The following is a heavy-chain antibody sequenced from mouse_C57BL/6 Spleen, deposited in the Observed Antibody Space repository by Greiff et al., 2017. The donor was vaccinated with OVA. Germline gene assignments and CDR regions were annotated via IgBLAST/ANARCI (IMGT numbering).Heavy chain of an antibody. Sequence: VQLQQSGTVLARPGASVKMSCKTSGYTFTSYWMHWVKQRPGQGLEWIGAIYPGNSDTSYNQKFKGKAKLTAVTSASTAYMELSSLTNEDSAVYYCTRGYGSSDYAMDYWGQGTSVTVSS. CDR1: GYTFTSYW. V-gene: IGHV1-5*01. CDR2: IYPGNSDT. D-gene: IGHD1-1*01. J-gene: IGHJ4*01. CDR3: TRGYGSSDYAMDY.